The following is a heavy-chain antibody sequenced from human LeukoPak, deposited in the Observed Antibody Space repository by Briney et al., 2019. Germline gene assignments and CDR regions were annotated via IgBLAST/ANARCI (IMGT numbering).Heavy chain of an antibody. CDR3: ARANYYGSGASALVWFDP. CDR2: IYTSGST. CDR1: GGSISSGSYY. J-gene: IGHJ5*02. Sequence: SQTLSLTCTVSGGSISSGSYYWSWIRQPAGKGLEWIGRIYTSGSTNYNPSLKSRVTISVDTSKNQFSLKLSSVTAADTAVYYCARANYYGSGASALVWFDPWGQGTLVTVSS. D-gene: IGHD3-10*01. V-gene: IGHV4-61*02.